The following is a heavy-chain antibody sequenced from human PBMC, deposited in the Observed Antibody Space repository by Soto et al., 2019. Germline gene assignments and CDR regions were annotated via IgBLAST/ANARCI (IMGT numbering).Heavy chain of an antibody. CDR3: ARFNYFDY. Sequence: PSETLSLTCTVSGGSIRNYYWGWIRQPLGERLEWIGNIYYSGSTNYNPSLKSRVTISVDTSKNQFSLKLSSVTAADTAIYYCARFNYFDYWGQGTLVTVSS. CDR1: GGSIRNYY. J-gene: IGHJ4*02. V-gene: IGHV4-59*01. CDR2: IYYSGST.